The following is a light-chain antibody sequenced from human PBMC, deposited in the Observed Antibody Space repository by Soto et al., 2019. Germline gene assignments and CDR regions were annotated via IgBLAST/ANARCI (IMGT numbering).Light chain of an antibody. CDR2: AAS. CDR3: QQYYSYCLT. J-gene: IGKJ4*01. V-gene: IGKV1-8*01. Sequence: AIRMTQSPSSLSASTGDRVTITCRASQGISSYLAWYQQKPGKAPKLLIYAASTLQSGVPSRFSGSGSGTDFTLTISCLQSADFATYYCQQYYSYCLTFGGGTKVEIE. CDR1: QGISSY.